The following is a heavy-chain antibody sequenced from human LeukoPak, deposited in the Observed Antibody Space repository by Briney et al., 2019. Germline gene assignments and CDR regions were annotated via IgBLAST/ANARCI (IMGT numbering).Heavy chain of an antibody. D-gene: IGHD2-15*01. Sequence: SETLSLTCTVSGYSISSGYYWGWIRQPPGKGLEWIGNIYNSGSTYYNPSLKSRVTISVDTSKNQFSLKLSSVTAADTAVYYCARWAVVAANYFDYWGQGTLVTVSS. J-gene: IGHJ4*02. V-gene: IGHV4-38-2*02. CDR2: IYNSGST. CDR1: GYSISSGYY. CDR3: ARWAVVAANYFDY.